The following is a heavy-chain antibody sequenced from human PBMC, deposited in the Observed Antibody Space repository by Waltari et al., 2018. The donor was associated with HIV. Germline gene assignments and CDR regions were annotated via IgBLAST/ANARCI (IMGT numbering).Heavy chain of an antibody. J-gene: IGHJ2*01. Sequence: QVQLQASGPGMVKPSQTLSLTCTVSSGHLTRGNYYWSWLRQPAGKGLEWIGLVYTSGGTNYNPSLKNRCTISIDTSRNQFSLRLSSVAAADTAVYYCARALDYYESGSFPLWFFDVWGRGTLVTVSS. V-gene: IGHV4-61*02. CDR1: SGHLTRGNYY. CDR2: VYTSGGT. CDR3: ARALDYYESGSFPLWFFDV. D-gene: IGHD3-10*01.